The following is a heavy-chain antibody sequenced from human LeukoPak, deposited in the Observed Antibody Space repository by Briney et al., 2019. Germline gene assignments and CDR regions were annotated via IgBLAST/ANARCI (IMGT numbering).Heavy chain of an antibody. J-gene: IGHJ5*02. Sequence: ASVKVSCKASGYTFTGYYMHWVRQAPGQGLEWMGWINPNSGGTNYAQKFQGRVTMTRDTSISTAYMELSRLRSDDTAVYYCARHGLDQYYGPVHGVDPWGQGTLVTVSS. CDR1: GYTFTGYY. D-gene: IGHD3-10*01. V-gene: IGHV1-2*02. CDR3: ARHGLDQYYGPVHGVDP. CDR2: INPNSGGT.